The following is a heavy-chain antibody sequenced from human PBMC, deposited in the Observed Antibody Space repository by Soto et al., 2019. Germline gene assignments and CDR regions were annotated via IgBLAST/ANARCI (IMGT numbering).Heavy chain of an antibody. Sequence: EVQLVESGGGLVKPGGSLRLSCAASGFTFSSYSMNWVRQAPGKGLEWVSSISSSSSYIYYADSVKGRFTISRDNAKNALYLQMNSLRAEDTAVYYCASLRVVPAAMEDYYYYYGMDVWGHGTTVTVS. J-gene: IGHJ6*02. CDR2: ISSSSSYI. V-gene: IGHV3-21*01. CDR3: ASLRVVPAAMEDYYYYYGMDV. D-gene: IGHD2-2*01. CDR1: GFTFSSYS.